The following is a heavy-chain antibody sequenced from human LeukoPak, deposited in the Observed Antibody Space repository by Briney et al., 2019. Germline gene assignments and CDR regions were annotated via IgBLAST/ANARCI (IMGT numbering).Heavy chain of an antibody. D-gene: IGHD2-8*01. V-gene: IGHV4-4*09. Sequence: PSETLSLTCTVSGVSFSSFQWSWIRQSPVKGLDWIGNIHMTGRTDYNPSLKSRVTISVDTSKSQFSLLVTSVSAADTAIYFCATSYDAKAAPFDLLGQRILVTVSS. J-gene: IGHJ4*02. CDR1: GVSFSSFQ. CDR3: ATSYDAKAAPFDL. CDR2: IHMTGRT.